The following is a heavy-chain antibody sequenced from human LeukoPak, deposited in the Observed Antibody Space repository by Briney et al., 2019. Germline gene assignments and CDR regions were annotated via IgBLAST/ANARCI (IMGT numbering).Heavy chain of an antibody. Sequence: EASVKVSCKASGYTFTSYYMHWVRQAPGQGLEWMGWINPNSGGTNYAQKFQGRVTMTRDTSISTAYMELSRLRSDDTAVYYCARSPHNNWFDPWGQGTLVTVSS. CDR2: INPNSGGT. V-gene: IGHV1-2*02. CDR1: GYTFTSYY. CDR3: ARSPHNNWFDP. J-gene: IGHJ5*02.